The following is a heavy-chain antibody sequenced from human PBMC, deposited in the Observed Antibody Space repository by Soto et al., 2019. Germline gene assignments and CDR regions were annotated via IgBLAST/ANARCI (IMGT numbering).Heavy chain of an antibody. V-gene: IGHV4-34*01. J-gene: IGHJ3*02. CDR1: GGFVTSGSYY. D-gene: IGHD1-1*01. CDR3: ARVERGTATTVVDAFDI. Sequence: QVQLQQWGAGLLKPSETLSLTCAVYGGFVTSGSYYWSWIRQPPGKGLEWIGEMSHSGGTHFNPSLKSRVTILVDPSKNQFTLKMSSVTAADTALYYCARVERGTATTVVDAFDIWGPGTMVTVSS. CDR2: MSHSGGT.